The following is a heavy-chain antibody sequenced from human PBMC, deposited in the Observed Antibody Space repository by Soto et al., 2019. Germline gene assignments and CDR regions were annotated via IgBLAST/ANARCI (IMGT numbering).Heavy chain of an antibody. CDR2: IYYTGRT. CDR1: GGSISSDDYY. D-gene: IGHD2-15*01. J-gene: IGHJ4*01. CDR3: AREGSSSHEYFDF. Sequence: QVQLQESGPGLVQPSQTLSLTCSVSGGSISSDDYYWTWIRQPPGEGLEWIGYIYYTGRTSSTPSLESRVTISIATSKNQFSLKLSSVSAADTAVYYCAREGSSSHEYFDFWGPGTLVTVSS. V-gene: IGHV4-30-4*01.